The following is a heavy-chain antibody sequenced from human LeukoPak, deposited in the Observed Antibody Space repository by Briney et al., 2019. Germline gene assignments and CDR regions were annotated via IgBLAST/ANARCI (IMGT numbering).Heavy chain of an antibody. D-gene: IGHD2-21*01. J-gene: IGHJ6*03. CDR2: MYYSGIT. CDR3: ATGRTSWDGGEWLYYYNMDV. CDR1: GVSMRSGGYD. Sequence: PTATLSLTCSISGVSMRSGGYDWTWLRQHPGKGLEWNVYMYYSGITYYNPSLKSHITIPVETTKTQFSLKLRPVTPADMAVYYCATGRTSWDGGEWLYYYNMDVRGNGATGTAS. V-gene: IGHV4-31*01.